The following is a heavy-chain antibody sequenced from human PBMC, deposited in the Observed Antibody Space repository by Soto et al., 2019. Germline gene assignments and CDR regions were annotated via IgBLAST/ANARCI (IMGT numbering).Heavy chain of an antibody. V-gene: IGHV5-51*01. J-gene: IGHJ4*02. CDR3: ARRYYDILTGYYYFDY. CDR2: IYPSDSDA. Sequence: SLKISCEGSGYTFTRYXIXXXRQIPGKGLEWMGIIYPSDSDAKYSPSFEGQVTISADESISTAYLRWNSLKASDTAMYYGARRYYDILTGYYYFDYWGQGTLVTVSS. D-gene: IGHD3-9*01. CDR1: GYTFTRYX.